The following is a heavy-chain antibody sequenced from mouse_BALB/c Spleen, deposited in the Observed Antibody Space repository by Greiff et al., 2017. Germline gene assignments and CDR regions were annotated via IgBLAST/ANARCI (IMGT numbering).Heavy chain of an antibody. Sequence: EVKLVESGGGLVKLGGSLKLSCAASGFTFSSYYMSWVRQTPEKRLELVAAINSNGGSTYYPDTVKGRFTISRDNAKNTLYLQMSSLKSEDTALYYCARHDGNYYAMDYWGQGTSVTVSS. CDR3: ARHDGNYYAMDY. CDR1: GFTFSSYY. V-gene: IGHV5-6-2*01. D-gene: IGHD2-1*01. CDR2: INSNGGST. J-gene: IGHJ4*01.